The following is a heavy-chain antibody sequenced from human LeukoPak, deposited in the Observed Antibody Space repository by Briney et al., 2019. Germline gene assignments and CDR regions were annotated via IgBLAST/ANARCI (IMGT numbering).Heavy chain of an antibody. CDR1: GYTFTGYY. CDR3: ARGPKTHYDSSGYYYDAFDI. CDR2: INPNSGGT. V-gene: IGHV1-2*02. J-gene: IGHJ3*02. D-gene: IGHD3-22*01. Sequence: ASVKVSCKASGYTFTGYYMHWVRQAPGQGLEWMGWINPNSGGTNYAQKFQGRVTMTRDTSISTAYMELSRLRSDDTAVYYCARGPKTHYDSSGYYYDAFDIWGQGTMVTVSS.